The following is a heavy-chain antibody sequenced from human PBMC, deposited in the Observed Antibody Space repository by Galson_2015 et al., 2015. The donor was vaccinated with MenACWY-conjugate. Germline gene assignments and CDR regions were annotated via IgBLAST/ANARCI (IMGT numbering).Heavy chain of an antibody. V-gene: IGHV3-30*18. J-gene: IGHJ4*01. CDR1: GFTFSSYG. Sequence: SLRLSCAASGFTFSSYGMHWVRQAPGKGLEWVAVISYDGSNKYYADSVKGRFTISRNNSKNTLYLQMNSLRAEDTAVYYCAKDGLDYYGTGSYFEYFDHWGHGTLVTVSS. CDR2: ISYDGSNK. D-gene: IGHD3-10*01. CDR3: AKDGLDYYGTGSYFEYFDH.